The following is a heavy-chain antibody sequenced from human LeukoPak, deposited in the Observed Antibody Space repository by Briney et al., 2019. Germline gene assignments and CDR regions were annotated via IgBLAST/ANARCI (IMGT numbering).Heavy chain of an antibody. D-gene: IGHD3-3*01. CDR3: AKDQYTIFGVVISFDAFDI. CDR1: GFTFSSYA. V-gene: IGHV3-30-3*01. CDR2: ISYDGSNK. J-gene: IGHJ3*02. Sequence: GGSLRLSCAASGFTFSSYAMHWVRQAPGKGLEWVAVISYDGSNKYYADSVKGRFTISRDNSKNTLYLQMNSLRAEDTAVYYCAKDQYTIFGVVISFDAFDIWGQGTMVTVSS.